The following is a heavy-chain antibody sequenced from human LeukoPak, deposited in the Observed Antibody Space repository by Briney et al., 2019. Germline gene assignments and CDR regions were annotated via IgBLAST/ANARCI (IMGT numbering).Heavy chain of an antibody. CDR3: ARGGPGKAAAGKGCLWFDP. CDR2: NSSSSSTI. D-gene: IGHD6-13*01. Sequence: GGSLRLSCAASGFTFSSYSMNWVRQAPGKGLEWVSYNSSSSSTIYYADSVKGRFTISRDNAKNSLYLQMNSLRAEDTAVYYCARGGPGKAAAGKGCLWFDPWGQGTLVTVSS. J-gene: IGHJ5*02. CDR1: GFTFSSYS. V-gene: IGHV3-48*01.